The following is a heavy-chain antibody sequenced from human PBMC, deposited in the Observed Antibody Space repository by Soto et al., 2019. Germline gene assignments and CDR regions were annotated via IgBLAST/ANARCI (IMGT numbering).Heavy chain of an antibody. V-gene: IGHV3-9*01. CDR1: GFTFDDYA. D-gene: IGHD5-12*01. Sequence: QTGGSLRLSCAASGFTFDDYAMHWVRQAPGKGLEWVSGISWNSGSIGYADSVKGRFTISRDNAKNSLYLQMNSLRAEDTALYYCAKDVRDGYNSGFDPWGQGTLVTVSS. CDR3: AKDVRDGYNSGFDP. CDR2: ISWNSGSI. J-gene: IGHJ5*02.